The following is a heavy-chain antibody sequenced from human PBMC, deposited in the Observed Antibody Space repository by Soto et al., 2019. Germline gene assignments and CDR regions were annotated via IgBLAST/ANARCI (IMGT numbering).Heavy chain of an antibody. D-gene: IGHD6-19*01. CDR2: IDWDDDK. J-gene: IGHJ4*02. V-gene: IGHV2-70*04. CDR3: ARTYSSGWYLLDY. Sequence: SVPTLVNPTQTLPLTCTFSGFSLSTSGMRVSWIRQPPGKALEWLARIDWDDDKFYSTSLKTRLTISKDTSKNQVVLTMTNMDPVDTATYYCARTYSSGWYLLDYWGQGTLVTVSS. CDR1: GFSLSTSGMR.